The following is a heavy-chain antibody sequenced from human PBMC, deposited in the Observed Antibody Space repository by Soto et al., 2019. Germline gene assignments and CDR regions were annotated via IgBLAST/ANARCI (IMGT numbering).Heavy chain of an antibody. CDR3: ARDLVVATAIRGWFDS. Sequence: QVQLVQSGAEVKKPGSSVKVSCKATAGTFSSYAISWVRQAPGQGLEWMGGIIPFFGTPNYAQKFQGRVTITADESTRPAYMELSRLRSEDTAVYYCARDLVVATAIRGWFDSWGQGTLVTVSS. J-gene: IGHJ5*01. CDR1: AGTFSSYA. D-gene: IGHD2-21*02. V-gene: IGHV1-69*12. CDR2: IIPFFGTP.